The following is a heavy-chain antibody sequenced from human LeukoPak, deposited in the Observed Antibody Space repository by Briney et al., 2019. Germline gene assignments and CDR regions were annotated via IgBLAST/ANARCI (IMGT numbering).Heavy chain of an antibody. Sequence: GGSLRLSCAASGFTFSSYGMHWVRQAPGKGLEWVAVICYDGSNKYYADSVKGRFTISRDNSKNTLYLQMNSLRAEDTAVYYCARGFKVETEFDYWGQGTLVTVSS. D-gene: IGHD5-24*01. CDR2: ICYDGSNK. V-gene: IGHV3-33*01. J-gene: IGHJ4*02. CDR3: ARGFKVETEFDY. CDR1: GFTFSSYG.